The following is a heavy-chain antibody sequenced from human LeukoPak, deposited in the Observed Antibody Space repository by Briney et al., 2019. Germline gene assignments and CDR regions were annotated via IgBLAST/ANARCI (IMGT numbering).Heavy chain of an antibody. D-gene: IGHD3-22*01. CDR1: GFTFSSYA. CDR2: ISYDGSNK. J-gene: IGHJ3*02. Sequence: GGSLRLSCAASGFTFSSYAMHWVRQAPGKGLEWVAVISYDGSNKYYADSVKGRFTISRDNSKNTLYLQMNSLRAEDTAVYYCARGVVVITHDAFDIWGQGTMVTVSS. CDR3: ARGVVVITHDAFDI. V-gene: IGHV3-30-3*01.